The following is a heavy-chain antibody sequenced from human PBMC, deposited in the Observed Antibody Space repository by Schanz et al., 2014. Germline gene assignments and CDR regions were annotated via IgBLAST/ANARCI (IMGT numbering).Heavy chain of an antibody. V-gene: IGHV3-33*01. CDR3: ARDYAGFDC. CDR1: GFTFSSYG. J-gene: IGHJ4*02. Sequence: HVQLVESGGDVVQPGRSLRLSCAASGFTFSSYGMHWVRQAPGKGLEWVAVIWYDGNNKYYADSMKGRFTISRDNAKNSLYLQMNSLRAEDTAVYYCARDYAGFDCWGQGTLVTVSS. D-gene: IGHD3-16*01. CDR2: IWYDGNNK.